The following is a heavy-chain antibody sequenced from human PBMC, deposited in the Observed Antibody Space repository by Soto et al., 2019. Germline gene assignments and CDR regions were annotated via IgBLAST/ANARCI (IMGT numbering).Heavy chain of an antibody. V-gene: IGHV3-33*01. CDR3: ARETVDLYDSSGYYPPPHDAFDI. CDR2: IWYDGSNK. J-gene: IGHJ3*02. D-gene: IGHD3-22*01. Sequence: XGSLILSCAASGFTFSSYGMHWVRQAPGKGLDWVAVIWYDGSNKYYADSVKGRFTISRDNSKNTLYLQMNSLRAEDTAVYYCARETVDLYDSSGYYPPPHDAFDIWGQGTMVTVSS. CDR1: GFTFSSYG.